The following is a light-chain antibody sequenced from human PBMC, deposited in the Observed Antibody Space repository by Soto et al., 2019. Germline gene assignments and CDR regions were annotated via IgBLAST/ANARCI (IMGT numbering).Light chain of an antibody. Sequence: VMTQSPATLSVSPGERATLSCRASQSVSSAFAWYKQKTGQAPRILIYGASSRATGIPARFSGSGSGTELNLTISRLQSDDFAVYYCQKYNNWPPTCGPGTKVDIK. CDR2: GAS. CDR3: QKYNNWPPT. V-gene: IGKV3-15*01. J-gene: IGKJ3*01. CDR1: QSVSSA.